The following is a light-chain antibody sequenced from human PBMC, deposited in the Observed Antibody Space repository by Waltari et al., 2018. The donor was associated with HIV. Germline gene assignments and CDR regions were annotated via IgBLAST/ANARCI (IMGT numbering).Light chain of an antibody. CDR1: TSNIRADYA. CDR2: GDA. Sequence: QSVLSQPPSASGAPGQRVTISFTGNTSNIRADYAVHSYQHLPATAPKVISSGDANRPYGGPDRFSVSTSGPSTSLAITGLRAADEGDYYCQSYDRSLSGGIFGGGTKLPVL. V-gene: IGLV1-40*01. J-gene: IGLJ2*01. CDR3: QSYDRSLSGGI.